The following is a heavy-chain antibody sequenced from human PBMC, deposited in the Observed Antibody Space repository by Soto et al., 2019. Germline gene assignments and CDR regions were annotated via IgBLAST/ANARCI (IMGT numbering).Heavy chain of an antibody. CDR3: ARGIEASDFWSGTNWFDP. CDR1: GFTFSSYS. D-gene: IGHD3-3*01. J-gene: IGHJ5*02. CDR2: ISSSSSTI. V-gene: IGHV3-48*01. Sequence: GSLRLSCAASGFTFSSYSMNWVRPAPGKGLEWVSYISSSSSTIYYADSVKGRFTISRDNAKNSMYLQMNSLRAEDTAVYYCARGIEASDFWSGTNWFDPWGQGTLVTVSS.